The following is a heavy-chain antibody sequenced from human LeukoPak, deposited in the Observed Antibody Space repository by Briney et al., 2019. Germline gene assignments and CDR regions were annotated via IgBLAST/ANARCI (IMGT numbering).Heavy chain of an antibody. CDR2: IDKGGAT. CDR3: VRGGDPDALDI. J-gene: IGHJ3*02. CDR1: GFTFSTYD. D-gene: IGHD2-21*01. V-gene: IGHV3-13*01. Sequence: GGSLRLSCAASGFTFSTYDMHWVRQATGKGLEWVSGIDKGGATYYSGSVTGRFTMSRENAQKSLYLQMNSLRAGDTAVYYCVRGGDPDALDIWGQGTMVTVSS.